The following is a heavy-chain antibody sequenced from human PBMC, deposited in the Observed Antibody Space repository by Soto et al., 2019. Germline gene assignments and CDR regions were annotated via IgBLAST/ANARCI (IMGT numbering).Heavy chain of an antibody. CDR1: GGSISSKY. V-gene: IGHV4-59*08. CDR2: IYYNGRT. D-gene: IGHD6-13*01. Sequence: QVQLQESGPGLVKPSETLSITCTVSGGSISSKYWSWIRKPPGKGLEWIGYIYYNGRTNDNPSRTSRVTISVYTSRNQFSLKLSSVTAADTAVYYCARLRWATIAEAGSFDYWGQGILVTVSS. CDR3: ARLRWATIAEAGSFDY. J-gene: IGHJ4*02.